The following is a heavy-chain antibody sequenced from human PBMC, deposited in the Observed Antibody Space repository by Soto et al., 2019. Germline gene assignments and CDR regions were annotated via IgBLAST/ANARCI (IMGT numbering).Heavy chain of an antibody. D-gene: IGHD6-13*01. Sequence: GGSLRLSCAASGFTFSSYSMNWVRQAPGKGLEWVSSISSSSSYIYYADSVKGRFTISRDNAKNSLYLQMNSLRAEDTAVYYCVRDEGYSSSWFDYWGQGTLVTVSS. CDR3: VRDEGYSSSWFDY. CDR2: ISSSSSYI. CDR1: GFTFSSYS. V-gene: IGHV3-21*01. J-gene: IGHJ4*02.